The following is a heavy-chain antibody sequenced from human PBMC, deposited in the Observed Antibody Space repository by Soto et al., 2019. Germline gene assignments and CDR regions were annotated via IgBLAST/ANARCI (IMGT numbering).Heavy chain of an antibody. V-gene: IGHV3-23*01. CDR3: ARGTSIGWNDLDY. CDR2: IRGSGGGT. D-gene: IGHD1-1*01. CDR1: GFIISSHE. Sequence: EVQLLQSGGGLVQPGGSLRLSCAPSGFIISSHEMSWGRQAPGKGLEWVSAIRGSGGGTYYADSVRGRFTISSDSAKNTLFLQTNGLRADDTAVYYCARGTSIGWNDLDYWAQGTLVTVSS. J-gene: IGHJ4*02.